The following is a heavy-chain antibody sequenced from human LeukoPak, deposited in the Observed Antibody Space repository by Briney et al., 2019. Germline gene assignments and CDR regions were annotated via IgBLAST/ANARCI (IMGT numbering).Heavy chain of an antibody. V-gene: IGHV3-64D*09. CDR3: VTAAAHALDY. CDR2: ISSNGGST. J-gene: IGHJ4*02. Sequence: GGSLRLSCSASGFTFSSYAMHWVRQAPGKGLEYVSVISSNGGSTYYADSVKGRFTISRDNSKNTLYLQMSSLRAEDTAVYYCVTAAAHALDYWGQGTLVTVSS. CDR1: GFTFSSYA.